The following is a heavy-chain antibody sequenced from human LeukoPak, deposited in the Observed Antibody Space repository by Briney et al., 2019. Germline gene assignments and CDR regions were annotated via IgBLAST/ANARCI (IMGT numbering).Heavy chain of an antibody. Sequence: ASVTVSCKASGYTFTGYYIHWVRQAPGQGLEWMGSINPNSGDTNYAQKFQGRVTMTRDTSISTTYMELNRLRSDDTAVYYCARDQYCIGGNCFPYFYYWGQGTLVTVSS. J-gene: IGHJ4*02. V-gene: IGHV1-2*02. CDR1: GYTFTGYY. CDR2: INPNSGDT. CDR3: ARDQYCIGGNCFPYFYY. D-gene: IGHD2-15*01.